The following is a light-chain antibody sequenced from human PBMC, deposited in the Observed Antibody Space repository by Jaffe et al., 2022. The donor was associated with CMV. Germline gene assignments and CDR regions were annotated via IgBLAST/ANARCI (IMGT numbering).Light chain of an antibody. CDR3: QSYDSSLSGSV. Sequence: QSVLTQPPSVSGAPGQRVTVSCTGSTSNIGAGYDVHWYQHLPGTAPKLLIYANTNRPSGVPDRFSASRSGTSASLAITGLQAEDEADYYCQSYDSSLSGSVFGGGTKLTVL. CDR2: ANT. CDR1: TSNIGAGYD. V-gene: IGLV1-40*01. J-gene: IGLJ3*02.